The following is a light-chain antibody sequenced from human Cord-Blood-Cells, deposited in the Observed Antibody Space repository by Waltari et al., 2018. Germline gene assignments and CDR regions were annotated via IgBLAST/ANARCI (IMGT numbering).Light chain of an antibody. Sequence: QSALTQPASVSGSPGQSIPISCPGTSRDVGSYNLVSWYQQHPGKAPKLMIYEVSKRPSGVSNRFSGSKSGNTASLTISGLQAEDEADYYCCSYAGSSTYVFGTGTKVTVL. J-gene: IGLJ1*01. V-gene: IGLV2-23*02. CDR1: SRDVGSYNL. CDR2: EVS. CDR3: CSYAGSSTYV.